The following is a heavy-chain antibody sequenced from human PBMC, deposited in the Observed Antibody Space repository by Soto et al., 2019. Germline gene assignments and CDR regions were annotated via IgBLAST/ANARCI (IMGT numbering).Heavy chain of an antibody. CDR2: IIPIFGTA. Sequence: SVKVSRKASGGTFSSYAISWVRQAPGQGLEWMGGIIPIFGTANYAQKFQGRVTITADESTSTAYMELSSLRSEDTAVYYCAGGYSGYEAPCFDYWGQGTLVTVSS. CDR1: GGTFSSYA. V-gene: IGHV1-69*13. D-gene: IGHD5-12*01. CDR3: AGGYSGYEAPCFDY. J-gene: IGHJ4*02.